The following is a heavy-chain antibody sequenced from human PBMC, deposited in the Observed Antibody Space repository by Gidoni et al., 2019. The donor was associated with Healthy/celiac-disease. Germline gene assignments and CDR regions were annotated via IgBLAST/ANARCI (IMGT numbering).Heavy chain of an antibody. CDR3: ARNDLTALGSFDY. CDR1: GCTFSSYW. D-gene: IGHD2-21*02. V-gene: IGHV3-7*03. Sequence: VQLVESGGGLVQPGGSLSVYLAAPGCTFSSYWMSWGRQAPGKGLGGVANIRQGGIEKYYVDSVKGRFTISRDNAKNSLYLQMNSLRAEDTAVYYCARNDLTALGSFDYWGQGTLVTVSS. CDR2: IRQGGIEK. J-gene: IGHJ4*02.